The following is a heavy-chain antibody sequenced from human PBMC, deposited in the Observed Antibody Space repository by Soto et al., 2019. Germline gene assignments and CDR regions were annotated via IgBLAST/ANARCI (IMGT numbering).Heavy chain of an antibody. Sequence: SETLSLTCDVSGASITTYYWSWIRQAPGKGLEWIGNVYHTGSTDYNSSLKSRVTISVDTSKNQFSLNMNSVTAADTAVYYCARRLFGSGWTLDSWGEGSMVTVYS. J-gene: IGHJ4*02. D-gene: IGHD6-19*01. CDR3: ARRLFGSGWTLDS. CDR1: GASITTYY. V-gene: IGHV4-59*01. CDR2: VYHTGST.